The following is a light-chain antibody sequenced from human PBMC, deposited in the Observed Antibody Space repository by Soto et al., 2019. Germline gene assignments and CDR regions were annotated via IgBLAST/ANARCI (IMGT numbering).Light chain of an antibody. CDR1: QSLSSN. Sequence: EIVMTQSPATLSVSPGERATLSCRASQSLSSNLAWYQQKPGQAPRVPIYGASTRATGIPARFSGSGSGTEFTLTISSLQSEDFAVYYCQQYNNWPLTFGGGTKVEIK. J-gene: IGKJ4*01. V-gene: IGKV3-15*01. CDR3: QQYNNWPLT. CDR2: GAS.